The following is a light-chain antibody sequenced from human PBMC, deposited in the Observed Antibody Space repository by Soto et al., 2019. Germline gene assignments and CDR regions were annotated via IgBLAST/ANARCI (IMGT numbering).Light chain of an antibody. CDR3: SLYTSENSYV. Sequence: VLTQPPSVTQSPEQPVTISCTGTSTDFVGYNRVSWYQQPPATAPKLMIYDVSKRPSVVADRFSGSKSDNTASLTISGLQAADEADYYCSLYTSENSYVFGTGTKVTGL. CDR1: STDFVGYNR. J-gene: IGLJ1*01. CDR2: DVS. V-gene: IGLV2-18*01.